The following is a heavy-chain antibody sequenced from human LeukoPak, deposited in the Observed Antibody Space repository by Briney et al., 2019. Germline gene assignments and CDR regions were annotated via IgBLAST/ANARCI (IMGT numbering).Heavy chain of an antibody. J-gene: IGHJ4*02. CDR2: ISYDGSIE. CDR1: GFPFSGYA. V-gene: IGHV3-30*03. Sequence: GGSLRLSCAASGFPFSGYAMHWVRQAPGKGLEWVAIISYDGSIEHYADSVRGRFTVSRDNSKNTVYLQTNSLRTDVTARYFCAREEEGELPDYWGQGTLVTVSS. D-gene: IGHD1-26*01. CDR3: AREEEGELPDY.